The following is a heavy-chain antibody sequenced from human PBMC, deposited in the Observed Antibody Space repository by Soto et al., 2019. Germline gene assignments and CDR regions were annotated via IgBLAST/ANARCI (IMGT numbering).Heavy chain of an antibody. CDR2: IYYSGST. Sequence: SETLSLTCTVSGGSISSSSYYWGWIRQPPGKGLEWIGSIYYSGSTYYNPSLKSRVTISVDTSKNQFSLKLSSVTAADTAVYYCARHLILDYYASSGYQDAFDIWGQGTMVTVSS. CDR1: GGSISSSSYY. V-gene: IGHV4-39*01. D-gene: IGHD3-22*01. J-gene: IGHJ3*02. CDR3: ARHLILDYYASSGYQDAFDI.